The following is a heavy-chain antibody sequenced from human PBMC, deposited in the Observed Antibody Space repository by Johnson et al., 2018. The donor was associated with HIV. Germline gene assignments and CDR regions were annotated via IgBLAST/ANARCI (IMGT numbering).Heavy chain of an antibody. V-gene: IGHV3-33*01. Sequence: QVQLVESGGGVVQPGRSLRLSCAASGFTFSSYGMHWVRQAPGKGLEWVAFIRYDGSNKYYAASVKGRFTISRDNSKNTLYLQMNSLRAEDTAVYYCARTDSAPAHDAFDIWGQGTMVTVSS. J-gene: IGHJ3*02. CDR2: IRYDGSNK. CDR1: GFTFSSYG. D-gene: IGHD4-11*01. CDR3: ARTDSAPAHDAFDI.